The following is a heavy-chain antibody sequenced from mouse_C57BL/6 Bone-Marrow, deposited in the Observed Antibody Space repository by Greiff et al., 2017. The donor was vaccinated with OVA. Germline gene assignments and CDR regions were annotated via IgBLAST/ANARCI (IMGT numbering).Heavy chain of an antibody. Sequence: QVQLQQPGAELVRPGSSVKLSCKASGYTFTSYWMDWVKQRPGQGLEWIGNIYPSDSETHYNQKFKDKATLTVDKSSSTAYMQLSSLTSEDSAVYYCAREEGNWDWFDYWGQGTTLTVSS. CDR1: GYTFTSYW. CDR3: AREEGNWDWFDY. D-gene: IGHD4-1*01. V-gene: IGHV1-61*01. CDR2: IYPSDSET. J-gene: IGHJ2*01.